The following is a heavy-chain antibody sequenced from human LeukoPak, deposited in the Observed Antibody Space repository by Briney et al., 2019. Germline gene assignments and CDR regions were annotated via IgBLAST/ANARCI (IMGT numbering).Heavy chain of an antibody. CDR2: IYYSGST. CDR1: GGSISSYY. Sequence: SETLSLTCTASGGSISSYYWSWIRQPPGKGLEWIGYIYYSGSTNYNPSLESRVTISVDTSKNQFSLKLSSVTAADTAVYYCAREGSVADAFDIWGQGTMVTVSS. J-gene: IGHJ3*02. D-gene: IGHD6-25*01. V-gene: IGHV4-59*01. CDR3: AREGSVADAFDI.